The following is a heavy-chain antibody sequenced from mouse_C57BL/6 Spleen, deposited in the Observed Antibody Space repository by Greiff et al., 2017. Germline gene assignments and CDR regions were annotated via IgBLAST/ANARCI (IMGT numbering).Heavy chain of an antibody. D-gene: IGHD1-1*01. Sequence: QVQLKQPGAELVKPGASVKMSCKASGYTFTSYWITWVKQRPGQGLEWIGDIYPGSGSTNYNEKFKSKATLTVDTSSSTAYMQLSSLTSEDSAVYYCARRLGTTVVAPGWFAYWGQGTLVTVSA. CDR3: ARRLGTTVVAPGWFAY. J-gene: IGHJ3*01. V-gene: IGHV1-55*01. CDR2: IYPGSGST. CDR1: GYTFTSYW.